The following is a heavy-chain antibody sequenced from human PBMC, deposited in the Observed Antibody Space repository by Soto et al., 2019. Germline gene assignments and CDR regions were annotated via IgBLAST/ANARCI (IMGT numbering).Heavy chain of an antibody. D-gene: IGHD3-10*01. CDR2: IYPGDSDT. CDR1: GYSFTTYW. CDR3: ARQTVWFGDIHYYYGMDV. Sequence: PGESLKISCKGSGYSFTTYWIGWVRQMPGKGLEWMGIIYPGDSDTRYSPSFQGQVTISADKSISTAYLQWSSLKASDTAMYYCARQTVWFGDIHYYYGMDVWGQGTTVTVSS. V-gene: IGHV5-51*01. J-gene: IGHJ6*02.